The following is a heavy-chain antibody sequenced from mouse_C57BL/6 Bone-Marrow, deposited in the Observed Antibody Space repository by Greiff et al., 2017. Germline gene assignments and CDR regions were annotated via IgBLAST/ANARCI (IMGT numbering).Heavy chain of an antibody. CDR1: GYTFTSYW. V-gene: IGHV1-64*01. CDR3: ARPLITTVVAHYAMDY. Sequence: VQLQQPGAELVKPGASVKLSCKASGYTFTSYWMHWVKQRPGQGLEWIGMIHPNSGSTNYNEKFKSKATLTVDKSSSTAYMQLSSLTSEASAVYYCARPLITTVVAHYAMDYWGQGTSVTVSS. D-gene: IGHD1-1*01. J-gene: IGHJ4*01. CDR2: IHPNSGST.